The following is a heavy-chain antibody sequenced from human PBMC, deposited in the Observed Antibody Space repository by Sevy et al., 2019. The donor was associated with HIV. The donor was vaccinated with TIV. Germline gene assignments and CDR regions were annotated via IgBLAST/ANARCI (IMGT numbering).Heavy chain of an antibody. V-gene: IGHV3-30*06. CDR1: AFTFGSYG. CDR3: ARVFSSYYFDY. CDR2: ISYDRSDK. Sequence: GGSLRLSCAASAFTFGSYGMHWVRQAPGKGLEWVAYISYDRSDKNYADSVKGRFTISRDNSKNTVFLQLNSLRPEDTAVYYCARVFSSYYFDYWGQGTLVTVSS. J-gene: IGHJ4*02.